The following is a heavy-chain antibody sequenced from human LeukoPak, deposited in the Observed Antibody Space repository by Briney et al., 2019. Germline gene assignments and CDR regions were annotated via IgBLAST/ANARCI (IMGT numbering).Heavy chain of an antibody. J-gene: IGHJ4*02. CDR1: GFTFSSYA. CDR2: ISGSGGST. D-gene: IGHD3-3*01. Sequence: SGGSLRLSCAASGFTFSSYAMSWVRQAPGKGLEWVSAISGSGGSTYYADSVKGRFTISRDNSKNTLYLQMNSLGAEDTAVYYCAKDPDFWSGYLANYFDYWGQGTLVTVSS. V-gene: IGHV3-23*01. CDR3: AKDPDFWSGYLANYFDY.